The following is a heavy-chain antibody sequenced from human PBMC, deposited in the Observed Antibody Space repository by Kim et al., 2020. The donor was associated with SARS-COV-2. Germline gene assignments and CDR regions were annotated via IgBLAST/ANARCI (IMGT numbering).Heavy chain of an antibody. CDR3: ARDRVRDGHPNFDY. J-gene: IGHJ4*02. CDR2: IDSANGES. CDR1: GYNFATHT. V-gene: IGHV1-3*04. Sequence: ASVKVSCKASGYNFATHTLHWMRRAPGQRFEWVGWIDSANGESSSAQQFKGRVTVTMDTSASTAYMELSSLRSEDTAVYFCARDRVRDGHPNFDYWGQGTLGTVSP. D-gene: IGHD2-8*01.